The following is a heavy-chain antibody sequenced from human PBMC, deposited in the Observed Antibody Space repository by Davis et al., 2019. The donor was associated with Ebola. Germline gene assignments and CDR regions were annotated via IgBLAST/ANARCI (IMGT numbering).Heavy chain of an antibody. Sequence: AASVKVSCKASGGTFSSYAISWVRQAPGQGLEWMGGIIPIFGIANYAQKFQGRVTITADKSTSTAYMELSSLRSEDTAVYYRARLWGCIAARPGRNCGMDVWGQGTTVTVSS. CDR1: GGTFSSYA. CDR2: IIPIFGIA. J-gene: IGHJ6*02. D-gene: IGHD6-6*01. CDR3: ARLWGCIAARPGRNCGMDV. V-gene: IGHV1-69*10.